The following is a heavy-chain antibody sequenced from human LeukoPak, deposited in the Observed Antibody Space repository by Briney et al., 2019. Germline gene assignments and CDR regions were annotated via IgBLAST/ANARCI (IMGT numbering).Heavy chain of an antibody. CDR2: IHHSGIT. CDR3: ARGHSTSGFDI. V-gene: IGHV4-34*01. CDR1: DGSFSGFY. J-gene: IGHJ4*02. D-gene: IGHD2-2*01. Sequence: SETLSLTCSVSDGSFSGFYCSWIRQVPGKGLEWLGEIHHSGITNYNPSLRSRLTLSEDTPNTQFSLKLTPVTAADTALYFCARGHSTSGFDIWGRGTQVTVSS.